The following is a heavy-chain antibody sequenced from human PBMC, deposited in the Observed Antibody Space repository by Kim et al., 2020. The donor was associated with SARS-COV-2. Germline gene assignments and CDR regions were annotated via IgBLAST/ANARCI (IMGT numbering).Heavy chain of an antibody. CDR3: AKDMDVVVPAATRYYYYGMDV. V-gene: IGHV3-9*01. J-gene: IGHJ6*02. Sequence: GGSLRLSCAASGFTFGDYAMHWVRQAPGKGLEWVSGISWNSGSIGYADSVKGRFTISRDNAKNSLYLQMNSLRAEDTALYYCAKDMDVVVPAATRYYYYGMDVWGQGTTVTVSS. CDR1: GFTFGDYA. D-gene: IGHD2-2*01. CDR2: ISWNSGSI.